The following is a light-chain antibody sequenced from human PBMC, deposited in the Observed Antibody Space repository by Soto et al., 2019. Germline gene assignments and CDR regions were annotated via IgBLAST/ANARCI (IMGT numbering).Light chain of an antibody. CDR2: GAS. CDR3: QQSNKWPPGT. J-gene: IGKJ1*01. CDR1: QSVSSY. Sequence: EIVLTQSPGTLSLSPGERATLSCRASQSVSSYLAWYQQKPGQAPRLLIYGASTRATGIPARFSGSGSGTEFTLTISSLQSEDFAVYYCQQSNKWPPGTFGQGTKVDIK. V-gene: IGKV3-15*01.